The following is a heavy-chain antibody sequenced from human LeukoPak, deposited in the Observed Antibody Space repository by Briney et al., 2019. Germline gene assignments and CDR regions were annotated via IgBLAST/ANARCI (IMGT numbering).Heavy chain of an antibody. J-gene: IGHJ4*02. CDR1: GFTFSSYW. CDR2: MKQDGGEK. V-gene: IGHV3-7*01. CDR3: ARDRRSGGTYGFL. D-gene: IGHD3-10*01. Sequence: PGGSLRLSCAASGFTFSSYWMSWVRQAPGKGLEWVANMKQDGGEKYYVDSVKGRFTISRDNAKNSLYLQMNSLRAEDTAVYYCARDRRSGGTYGFLGGQGTLVTVSS.